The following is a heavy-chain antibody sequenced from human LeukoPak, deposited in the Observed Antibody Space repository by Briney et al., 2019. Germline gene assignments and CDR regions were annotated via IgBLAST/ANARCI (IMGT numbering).Heavy chain of an antibody. D-gene: IGHD5-12*01. V-gene: IGHV1-2*02. Sequence: ASVKVSCKASGYTFTDYYIHWVRQAPGQGLEWMGRINPNSGGTDYAQKFQGRVTMTRDMSISTAYMELSRLRSDDTAVYYCARDPSNSGYDYLYYFDYWGQGTLVTVSS. CDR1: GYTFTDYY. CDR2: INPNSGGT. CDR3: ARDPSNSGYDYLYYFDY. J-gene: IGHJ4*02.